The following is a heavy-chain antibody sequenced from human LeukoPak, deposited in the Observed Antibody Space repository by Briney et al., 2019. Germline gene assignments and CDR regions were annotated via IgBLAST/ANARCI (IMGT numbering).Heavy chain of an antibody. D-gene: IGHD3-3*01. Sequence: PSETLSLTCAVYGGSFSGYYWSWLRQPPGKGLEWIGEINHSGSTNYNPSLKSRVTISVDTSKNQFSLKLSSVTAADTAVYYCARAVGAYDYDFWSGPPDWGQGTLVTVSS. CDR1: GGSFSGYY. V-gene: IGHV4-34*01. CDR2: INHSGST. J-gene: IGHJ4*02. CDR3: ARAVGAYDYDFWSGPPD.